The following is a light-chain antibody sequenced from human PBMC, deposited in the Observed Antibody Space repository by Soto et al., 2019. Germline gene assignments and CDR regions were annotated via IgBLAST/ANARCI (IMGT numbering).Light chain of an antibody. J-gene: IGLJ2*01. CDR1: STDVGAYTY. V-gene: IGLV2-14*01. Sequence: QSALTQPASVSGSPGQSITISCTGTSTDVGAYTYVSWYQQHPGKAPKVIIFEVSHRPSGVSDRFSASKSGNTASLTISGLQADDEADYYCSSYTSTSTLGFGGGTKLTVL. CDR3: SSYTSTSTLG. CDR2: EVS.